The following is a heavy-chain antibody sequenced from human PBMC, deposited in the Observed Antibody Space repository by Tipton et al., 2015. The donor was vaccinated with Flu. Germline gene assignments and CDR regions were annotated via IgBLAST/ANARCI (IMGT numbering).Heavy chain of an antibody. CDR1: GYSISSGYY. CDR3: AGRDYSNYVSEPKNWFDP. J-gene: IGHJ5*02. Sequence: TLSLTCAVSGYSISSGYYWGWIRQPPGKGLEWIGSIYHSGSTYYNPSLKSRVTISIDTSKNQFSLKLSSVTAADTAVYYCAGRDYSNYVSEPKNWFDPWGQGALVTVSS. D-gene: IGHD4-11*01. CDR2: IYHSGST. V-gene: IGHV4-38-2*01.